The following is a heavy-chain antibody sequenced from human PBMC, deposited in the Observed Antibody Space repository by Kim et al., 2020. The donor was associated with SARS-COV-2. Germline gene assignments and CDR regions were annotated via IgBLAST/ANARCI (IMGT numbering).Heavy chain of an antibody. Sequence: YADSVKGRVTIARDNSKNTLYLQMNSLRAEDTAVYYCATEGIIAAAGTAYWGQGTLVTVSS. V-gene: IGHV3-23*01. J-gene: IGHJ4*02. CDR3: ATEGIIAAAGTAY. D-gene: IGHD6-13*01.